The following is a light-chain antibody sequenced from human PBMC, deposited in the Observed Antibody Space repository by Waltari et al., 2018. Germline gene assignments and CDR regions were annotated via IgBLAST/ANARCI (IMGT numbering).Light chain of an antibody. CDR2: DVS. Sequence: QSALTQPASVSGSPGQSITISCTGTSSDVGRYIYVSWYQQHPGKVPKVIIYDVSKRPSGVYNRFSGAKAGNTASLTISGLQAEDEADYYCSSYTSSSTLVFGGGTKLTVL. CDR1: SSDVGRYIY. CDR3: SSYTSSSTLV. V-gene: IGLV2-14*01. J-gene: IGLJ2*01.